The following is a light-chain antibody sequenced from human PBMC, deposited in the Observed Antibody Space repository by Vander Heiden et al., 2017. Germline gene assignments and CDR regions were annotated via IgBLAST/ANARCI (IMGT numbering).Light chain of an antibody. CDR1: NSNVGNNY. J-gene: IGLJ2*01. CDR2: DNN. V-gene: IGLV1-51*01. Sequence: QSVLTQPPSVSAAPGQKVTISCSGSNSNVGNNYVSWYQHLPGTAPKLLIYDNNKRPSGIPDRFSGSKSGTSATLGITGLQTGDEAYYYCGTWDSSLSAVVFGGGSKLTVL. CDR3: GTWDSSLSAVV.